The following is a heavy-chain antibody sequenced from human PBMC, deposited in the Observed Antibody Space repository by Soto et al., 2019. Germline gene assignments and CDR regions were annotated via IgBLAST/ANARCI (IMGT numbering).Heavy chain of an antibody. V-gene: IGHV4-59*01. CDR2: VYFSGNT. CDR3: GSVRPSGYVLS. CDR1: GGSLSSNY. Sequence: SETLSLTCTVSGGSLSSNYWTWIRQSPGKGLEWIGYVYFSGNTNYNPSLKSRVSISIDTSKNQFSLRLASVTAADTAFYYCGSVRPSGYVLSWGQGTLVTVSS. J-gene: IGHJ5*02. D-gene: IGHD6-25*01.